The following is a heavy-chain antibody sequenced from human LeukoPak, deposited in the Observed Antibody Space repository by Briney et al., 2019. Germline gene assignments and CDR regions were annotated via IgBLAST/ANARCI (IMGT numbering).Heavy chain of an antibody. D-gene: IGHD3-10*01. CDR1: GYTFTSYD. CDR3: VRGRWFGELLRVDRGP. CDR2: MNPNSGNT. J-gene: IGHJ5*02. V-gene: IGHV1-8*01. Sequence: ASVKVSCKASGYTFTSYDINWVRQATGQGLEWMGWMNPNSGNTGYAQKFQGRVTMTRNTSISTAYMELSSLRSEDTAVYYCVRGRWFGELLRVDRGPWGQGTLVTVSS.